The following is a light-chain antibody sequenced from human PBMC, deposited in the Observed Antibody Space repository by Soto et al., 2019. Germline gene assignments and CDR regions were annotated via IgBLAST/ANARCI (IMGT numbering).Light chain of an antibody. J-gene: IGLJ2*01. CDR2: RDN. CDR1: SSNIGTNY. Sequence: QSVLTQPPSASGTPGQRVTIPCSGSSSNIGTNYVYWYQQLPGTAPKLLIYRDNQRTSGVPDRFSGSKSGTSASLAISGLXXXXXXXXXXAAWDDSLSAYVVFGGGTKLTVL. V-gene: IGLV1-47*01. CDR3: AAWDDSLSAYVV.